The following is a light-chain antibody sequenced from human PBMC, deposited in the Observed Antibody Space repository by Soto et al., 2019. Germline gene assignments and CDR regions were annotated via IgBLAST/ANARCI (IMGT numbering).Light chain of an antibody. J-gene: IGKJ1*01. V-gene: IGKV1-27*01. Sequence: IPLTQSPSSLSASVGDRVTITCRASQDIRDFVAWYQQKPGTVPRLLIFGASTLQSGVPSRFSGSGSGTEFTLSISNLQPEDIGTFYCQKYHSAPPTFGHGTRVEIK. CDR3: QKYHSAPPT. CDR1: QDIRDF. CDR2: GAS.